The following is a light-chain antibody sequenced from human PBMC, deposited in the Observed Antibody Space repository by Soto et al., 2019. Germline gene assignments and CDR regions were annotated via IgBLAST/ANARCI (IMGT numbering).Light chain of an antibody. Sequence: DIQMTQSPSTLSASVGDRVTITCRASQSISSWLAWYQQKPGKAPKLLIYKASSLESGVPSRFSGSGSGTEFTPTISSLQPDDLATYYGQQYNSYWTFGHGTKVEIK. J-gene: IGKJ1*01. CDR2: KAS. CDR1: QSISSW. V-gene: IGKV1-5*03. CDR3: QQYNSYWT.